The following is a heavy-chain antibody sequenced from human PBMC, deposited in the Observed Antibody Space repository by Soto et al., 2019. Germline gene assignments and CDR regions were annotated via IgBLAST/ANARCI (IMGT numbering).Heavy chain of an antibody. V-gene: IGHV1-18*01. J-gene: IGHJ6*02. CDR1: GYIFVNYG. CDR3: VMVDNYVTPTPQDV. CDR2: ISPYTGNT. Sequence: QVQLVQSGDEVKKPGASVKVSCKASGYIFVNYGIAWVRQAPGQGLEWMGWISPYTGNTPSATKVQGRSTMTTDTSTSTAYMDLGSLTCDDTAVYYCVMVDNYVTPTPQDVWGQGTTFTVSS. D-gene: IGHD3-16*01.